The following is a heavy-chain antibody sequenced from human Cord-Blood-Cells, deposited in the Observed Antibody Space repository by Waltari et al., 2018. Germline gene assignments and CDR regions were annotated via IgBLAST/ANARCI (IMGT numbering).Heavy chain of an antibody. V-gene: IGHV3-9*03. CDR3: AKGTELGINDAFDI. J-gene: IGHJ3*02. CDR2: ISWNSGSI. CDR1: GFTFDDYA. Sequence: EVQLVESGGGLVQPGRSLRLSCAASGFTFDDYAMHWVRQAPGKSLEWVSGISWNSGSIGYADSVKGRFTISRDNAKNSLYLQMNSLIAEDMALYYCAKGTELGINDAFDIWGQGTMVTVSS. D-gene: IGHD7-27*01.